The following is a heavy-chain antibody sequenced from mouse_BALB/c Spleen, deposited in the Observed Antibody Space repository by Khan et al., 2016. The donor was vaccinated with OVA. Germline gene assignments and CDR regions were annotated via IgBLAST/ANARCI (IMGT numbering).Heavy chain of an antibody. D-gene: IGHD1-1*01. Sequence: EVELVESGGGLVKPGGSLKLSCAASGFTFSDYYMYWVRQTPEKRLEWVATISDGGSYTYFPDSVEGRFTISRDNAKNNLYLQLISLKSEDPAMYYWRRGVYGAFGYWGQGTLVTVSA. CDR1: GFTFSDYY. J-gene: IGHJ3*01. CDR2: ISDGGSYT. V-gene: IGHV5-4*02. CDR3: RRGVYGAFGY.